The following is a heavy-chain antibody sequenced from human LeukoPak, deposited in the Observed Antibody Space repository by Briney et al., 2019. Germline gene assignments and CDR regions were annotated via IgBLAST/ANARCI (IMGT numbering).Heavy chain of an antibody. V-gene: IGHV1-18*01. CDR3: ATKPFGTTGPGFDY. D-gene: IGHD1-1*01. CDR1: GYTFTDFG. CDR2: ISAYNGNT. J-gene: IGHJ4*02. Sequence: ASVKVSCKASGYTFTDFGISWVRQAPGQGLEWMGWISAYNGNTNYAQKFQGRVTMTEDTSTDTAYMELSSLRSEDTAVYYCATKPFGTTGPGFDYWGQGTLVTVSS.